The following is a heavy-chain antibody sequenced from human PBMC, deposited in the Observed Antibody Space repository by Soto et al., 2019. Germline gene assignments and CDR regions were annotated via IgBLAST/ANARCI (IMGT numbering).Heavy chain of an antibody. CDR1: GLTFSGYG. V-gene: IGHV3-23*01. J-gene: IGHJ5*02. Sequence: EVQLLESGGGLVQPGGSLRLSCAASGLTFSGYGMSWVRQAPGTGLEWVSAISGSGSTTYYADSVKGRFTISRDDSKNILFLQMNSLRAEDTAVYYCVTRSRELQSSPSRLESWGQGTLVTVSS. CDR3: VTRSRELQSSPSRLES. CDR2: ISGSGSTT. D-gene: IGHD4-4*01.